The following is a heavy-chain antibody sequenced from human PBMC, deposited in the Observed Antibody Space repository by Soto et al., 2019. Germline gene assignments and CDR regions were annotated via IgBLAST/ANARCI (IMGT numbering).Heavy chain of an antibody. Sequence: ASVKVSCKASGYTFTGYYMHWVRQAPGQGLEWMGWINPNSGGTNYAQKFQGRATMTRDTSISTAYMELSRLRSDDTAVYYCARDWYDSSGYPVFDFDYWGQGTLVTVSS. V-gene: IGHV1-2*02. CDR3: ARDWYDSSGYPVFDFDY. CDR2: INPNSGGT. D-gene: IGHD3-22*01. J-gene: IGHJ4*02. CDR1: GYTFTGYY.